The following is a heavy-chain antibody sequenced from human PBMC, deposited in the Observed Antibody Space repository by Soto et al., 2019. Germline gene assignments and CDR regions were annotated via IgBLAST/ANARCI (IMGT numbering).Heavy chain of an antibody. CDR3: ARDQGSYDSSGYRLHALDL. V-gene: IGHV4-31*03. J-gene: IGHJ3*01. CDR1: GGSISSGGYY. D-gene: IGHD3-22*01. CDR2: VYYSGSS. Sequence: QVQLQESGPGLVKPSETLSLTCTVSGGSISSGGYYWTWIRQHPGRGLEWIGHVYYSGSSNNNPSLKSRLTLSIDTSKNHLSLKLNSVTAADTAVYYCARDQGSYDSSGYRLHALDLWGQGTMVTVSS.